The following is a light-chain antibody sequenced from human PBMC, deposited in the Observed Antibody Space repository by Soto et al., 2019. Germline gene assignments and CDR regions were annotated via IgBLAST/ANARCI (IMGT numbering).Light chain of an antibody. CDR2: EVS. V-gene: IGLV2-8*01. Sequence: QSALTQPPSASGSPGQSFTISCTGTSSDVGGYKYVSWYQQHPGKAPKLMIYEVSQRPSGVPDRFSGSKSGNTASLTVSGLQAEYEADYYCSSYAGSNNLKVFGGGTKLTVL. CDR3: SSYAGSNNLKV. J-gene: IGLJ3*02. CDR1: SSDVGGYKY.